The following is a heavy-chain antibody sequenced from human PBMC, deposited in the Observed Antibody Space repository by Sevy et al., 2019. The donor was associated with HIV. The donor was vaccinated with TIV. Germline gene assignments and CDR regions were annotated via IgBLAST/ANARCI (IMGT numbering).Heavy chain of an antibody. V-gene: IGHV1-46*01. CDR3: ARALYGSGSYRSVRFDP. D-gene: IGHD3-10*01. J-gene: IGHJ5*02. Sequence: ASVKVSCKASGYTFTSYYMHWVRQAPGQGLEWMGIINPSGGSTSYAQKFQVRVTMTRDTSTSTVYMELSSLRSEDTAVYYCARALYGSGSYRSVRFDPWGQGTLVTVSS. CDR2: INPSGGST. CDR1: GYTFTSYY.